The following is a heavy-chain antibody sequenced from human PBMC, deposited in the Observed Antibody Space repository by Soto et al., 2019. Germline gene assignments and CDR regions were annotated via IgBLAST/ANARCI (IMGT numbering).Heavy chain of an antibody. D-gene: IGHD5-12*01. V-gene: IGHV3-23*01. CDR3: AKALQMATILRQFDY. Sequence: EVQLLESGGGLVQPGGSLRLSCAASGITFSSYAMSWVRQAPGKGLEWVSGISGSGGSTYYAGSVRGRFTISRDNSKNTLYLQMHSLRVEDTAVYYCAKALQMATILRQFDYWGQGTLVTVSS. J-gene: IGHJ4*02. CDR1: GITFSSYA. CDR2: ISGSGGST.